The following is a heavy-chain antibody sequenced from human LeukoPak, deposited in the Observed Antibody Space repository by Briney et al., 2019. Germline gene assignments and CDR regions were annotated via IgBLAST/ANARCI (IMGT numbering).Heavy chain of an antibody. CDR3: ARTKEMATISYFDS. J-gene: IGHJ4*02. CDR1: GFTFNTYI. V-gene: IGHV3-21*06. Sequence: GGSLRLSCAASGFTFNTYIMNWVRQAPGEGLEWVSSISTSSSYIYYADSVKGRFTISRDNAKNSLYLQMNSLRAEDTAVYYCARTKEMATISYFDSWGQGTLVTVSS. D-gene: IGHD5-24*01. CDR2: ISTSSSYI.